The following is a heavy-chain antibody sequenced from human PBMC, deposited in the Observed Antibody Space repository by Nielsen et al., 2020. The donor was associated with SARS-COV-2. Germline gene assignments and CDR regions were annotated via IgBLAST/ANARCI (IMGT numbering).Heavy chain of an antibody. Sequence: GGSLRLSCAASGFTFSSYAMNWVRQAPGKGLEWVSYISGSGGTISYADSVKGRFAISRDNAKKSPYLQMNSLRVEDTAVYYCARGTEVDYWGQGTLVTVSS. CDR3: ARGTEVDY. V-gene: IGHV3-48*03. CDR2: ISGSGGTI. CDR1: GFTFSSYA. J-gene: IGHJ4*02.